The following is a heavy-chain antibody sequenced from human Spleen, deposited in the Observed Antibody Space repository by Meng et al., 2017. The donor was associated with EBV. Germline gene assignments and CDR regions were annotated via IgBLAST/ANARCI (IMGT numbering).Heavy chain of an antibody. CDR3: ARVWSADDMPHFDY. CDR1: GASISSSSYY. D-gene: IGHD3-3*01. J-gene: IGHJ4*02. CDR2: MYYSGST. Sequence: RLPLQQSGPGLVKPSETLSLTCTVSGASISSSSYYWGWIRQSPGKGLEWIGCMYYSGSTYYNPSCKSRVTISADTSKNQFSLQLGSVTAADTAVYYCARVWSADDMPHFDYWGQGTLVTVSS. V-gene: IGHV4-39*06.